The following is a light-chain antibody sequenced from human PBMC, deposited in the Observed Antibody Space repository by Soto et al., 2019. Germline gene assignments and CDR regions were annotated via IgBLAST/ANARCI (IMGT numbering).Light chain of an antibody. J-gene: IGLJ1*01. V-gene: IGLV2-11*01. CDR2: DVS. Sequence: QSVLTQPLSVSGSPGQSVTISCTGTSSDVGGYNYVSWYQQHPGKAPRLMIYDVSKRPSGVPDRFSGSKSGNTASLTISGLQAEDEAHYYCFSYAGIYTFVFGNGKKVT. CDR1: SSDVGGYNY. CDR3: FSYAGIYTFV.